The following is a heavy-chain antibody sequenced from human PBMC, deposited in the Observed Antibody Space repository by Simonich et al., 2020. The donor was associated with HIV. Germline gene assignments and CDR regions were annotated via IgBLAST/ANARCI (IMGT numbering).Heavy chain of an antibody. Sequence: QVQLQQWGAGLLKPSETLSLTCAGYGGSFSGYYWSWIRQPPGKGLEWIGEINHSGNTNYNPSLKSRVTISIDTSKNQFSRKLSSVTAADTAVYYCARQQWLVRWFDPWGQGTLVTVSS. J-gene: IGHJ5*02. CDR1: GGSFSGYY. CDR3: ARQQWLVRWFDP. D-gene: IGHD6-19*01. V-gene: IGHV4-34*01. CDR2: INHSGNT.